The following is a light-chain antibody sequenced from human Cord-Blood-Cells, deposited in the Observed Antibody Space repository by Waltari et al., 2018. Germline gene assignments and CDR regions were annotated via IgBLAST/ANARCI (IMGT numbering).Light chain of an antibody. CDR2: DVS. CDR1: SSDVGGYNY. V-gene: IGLV2-14*01. J-gene: IGLJ2*01. Sequence: QSALTQPASVSGSPGQSITISCTGTSSDVGGYNYVSWYQQHPGKAPKLMIYDVSNLPRGLSNRLGGSRSGNTASLTNSGLQAEDEADYYCSSYTSSSTVFGGGTKLTVL. CDR3: SSYTSSSTV.